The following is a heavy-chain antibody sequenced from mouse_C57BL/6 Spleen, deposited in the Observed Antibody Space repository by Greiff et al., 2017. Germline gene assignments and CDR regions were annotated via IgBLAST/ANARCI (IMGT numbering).Heavy chain of an antibody. V-gene: IGHV1-26*01. D-gene: IGHD2-3*01. Sequence: EVQLQQSGPELVKPGASVKISCKASGYTFTDYYMNWVKQSHGKSLEWIGDINPNNGGTSYNQKFKGKATLTVDKSSSTAYMELRSLTSEDSAVYYCARRDCYYWFAYWGQGTLVTVSA. J-gene: IGHJ3*01. CDR2: INPNNGGT. CDR3: ARRDCYYWFAY. CDR1: GYTFTDYY.